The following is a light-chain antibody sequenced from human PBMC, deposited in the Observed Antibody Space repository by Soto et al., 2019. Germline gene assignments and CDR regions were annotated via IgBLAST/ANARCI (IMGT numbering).Light chain of an antibody. CDR3: QQYYSYSLT. Sequence: DIQMTQSPSTLSASVGDRVTITCRASQSISSRLAWYHQKPGKAPKLLIYKASSIESGVPSRFSGSGSGTEFTLTSSSLQPDDFASYYCQQYYSYSLTFGQGTKVEIK. J-gene: IGKJ1*01. CDR2: KAS. V-gene: IGKV1-5*03. CDR1: QSISSR.